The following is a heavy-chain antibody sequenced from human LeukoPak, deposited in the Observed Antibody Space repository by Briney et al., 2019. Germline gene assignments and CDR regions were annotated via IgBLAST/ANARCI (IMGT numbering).Heavy chain of an antibody. D-gene: IGHD3-9*01. CDR3: ARTLRYFDWLANPNWFDP. J-gene: IGHJ5*02. V-gene: IGHV1-2*02. CDR2: INPNSGGT. CDR1: GYTFTGYY. Sequence: GASLKVSCKASGYTFTGYYMHWVRQAPGQGLEWMGWINPNSGGTNYAQKFQGRVTMTRDTSISTAYMELSRLRSDDTAVYYCARTLRYFDWLANPNWFDPWGQGTLVSVSS.